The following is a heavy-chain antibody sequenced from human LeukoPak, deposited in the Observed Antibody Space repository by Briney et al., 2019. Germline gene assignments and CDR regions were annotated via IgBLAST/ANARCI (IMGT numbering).Heavy chain of an antibody. D-gene: IGHD3-3*01. CDR3: ARDYYDFWSGYYMRFDP. V-gene: IGHV3-20*04. J-gene: IGHJ5*02. Sequence: RTGGSLRLSCAASGFTFDDYGMSWVRQAPGKGLEWVSGINWNGGSTGYADSVKGRFTISRDNAKNSLYLQMNSLRAEDTALYYCARDYYDFWSGYYMRFDPWGQGTLVTVSS. CDR2: INWNGGST. CDR1: GFTFDDYG.